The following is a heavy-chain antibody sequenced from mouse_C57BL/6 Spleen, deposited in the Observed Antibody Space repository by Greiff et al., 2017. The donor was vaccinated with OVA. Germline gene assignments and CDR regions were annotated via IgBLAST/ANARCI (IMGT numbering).Heavy chain of an antibody. CDR1: GFTFSSYT. D-gene: IGHD1-1*01. CDR3: AYYYSNGCDAYWYFDV. Sequence: EVKLVESGGGLVKPGGSLKLSCAASGFTFSSYTMSWVRQTPEKRLEWVATISGGGGNTYYPDSVNGRFTFSRDNAKNTLYLQMSSLRSEDTALYYCAYYYSNGCDAYWYFDVWGTGTTVTVSS. V-gene: IGHV5-9*01. J-gene: IGHJ1*03. CDR2: ISGGGGNT.